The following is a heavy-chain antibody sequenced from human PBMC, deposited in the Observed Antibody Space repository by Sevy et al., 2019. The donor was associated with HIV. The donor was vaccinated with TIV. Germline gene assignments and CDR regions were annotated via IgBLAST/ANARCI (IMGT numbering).Heavy chain of an antibody. V-gene: IGHV3-30*18. CDR2: ISYDGSSQ. Sequence: AGSLRLSCTASGFTFQTFGMHWVLQAPGKGLEWVAVISYDGSSQNYADSVKGRFTISRDNSKNTLFLQMNSLSADVTAVYSCTKESLLGSYVRGDFDHWGQGTLVTVSS. CDR1: GFTFQTFG. D-gene: IGHD3-10*02. CDR3: TKESLLGSYVRGDFDH. J-gene: IGHJ4*02.